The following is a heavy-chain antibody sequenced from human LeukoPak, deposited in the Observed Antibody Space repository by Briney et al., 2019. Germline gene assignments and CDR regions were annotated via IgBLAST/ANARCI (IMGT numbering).Heavy chain of an antibody. CDR3: AKGPEHWGAFDI. D-gene: IGHD3-16*01. V-gene: IGHV3-30*18. CDR1: GFTFSSYG. J-gene: IGHJ3*02. Sequence: PGGSLRLSCAASGFTFSSYGMHWVRQAPGKGLEWVAVISYDGSNKYYADSVKGRFTISRDNSKNTLYLQMNSLRAEDTAVYYCAKGPEHWGAFDIWGQGTMVTVSS. CDR2: ISYDGSNK.